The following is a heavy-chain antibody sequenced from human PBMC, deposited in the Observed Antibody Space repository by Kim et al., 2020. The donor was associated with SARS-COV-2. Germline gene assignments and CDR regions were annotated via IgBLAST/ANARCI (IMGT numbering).Heavy chain of an antibody. CDR2: IKQDAYER. CDR1: EFTFSTSW. J-gene: IGHJ6*04. D-gene: IGHD6-19*01. V-gene: IGHV3-7*03. CDR3: AKGVAVPPHYYYHYGVDV. Sequence: GGSLRLSCAASEFTFSTSWMTWVRQAPGKGLEWVASIKQDAYERYYVDSVKGRFTISRDNAKNLLYLQMNSLRPEDTAVYYCAKGVAVPPHYYYHYGVDVWGKGTTVTVSS.